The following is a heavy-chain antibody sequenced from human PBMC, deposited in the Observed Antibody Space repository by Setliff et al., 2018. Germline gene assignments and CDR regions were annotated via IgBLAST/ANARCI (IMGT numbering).Heavy chain of an antibody. V-gene: IGHV4-61*03. Sequence: PSETLSLTCTVSGGSISSRSYYWGWIRQPPGKGLEWIGYIYYSGSTNYNPSLKSRVTMSVATFENHFSLKLNSLTAADTAVYYCARVTNWGLDLRFDPWGQGILVTVSS. CDR1: GGSISSRSYY. D-gene: IGHD7-27*01. CDR3: ARVTNWGLDLRFDP. CDR2: IYYSGST. J-gene: IGHJ5*02.